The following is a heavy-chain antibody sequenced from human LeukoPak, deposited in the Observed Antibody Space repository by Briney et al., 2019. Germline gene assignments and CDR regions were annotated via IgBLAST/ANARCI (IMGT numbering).Heavy chain of an antibody. CDR2: IRASGDGT. Sequence: PGGSLRLSCAASGFTFSNYAMIWVRQAPGKGLEWVSAIRASGDGTYYADSVKGRFTISRDNSKNTLYVQMKSLRAEDTAIYYCARDPNGDYIGAFDFRGHGTRVTVSS. CDR1: GFTFSNYA. D-gene: IGHD4-17*01. CDR3: ARDPNGDYIGAFDF. V-gene: IGHV3-23*01. J-gene: IGHJ3*01.